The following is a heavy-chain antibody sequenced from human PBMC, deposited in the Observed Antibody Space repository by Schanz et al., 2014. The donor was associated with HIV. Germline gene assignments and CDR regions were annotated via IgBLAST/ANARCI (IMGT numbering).Heavy chain of an antibody. CDR1: GYTLTGFY. V-gene: IGHV1-2*02. CDR3: ARNIAVAGTRDVYYIDY. Sequence: QVHLLQSGAEVKKPGASVKLSCKASGYTLTGFYLHWLRQAPGQGLEWMGWINPNSGGTNFAQKFQGRVTMTRDTSISTAYMELYRLISDDAAVYYCARNIAVAGTRDVYYIDYWGQGTLVTVSS. J-gene: IGHJ4*02. CDR2: INPNSGGT. D-gene: IGHD6-19*01.